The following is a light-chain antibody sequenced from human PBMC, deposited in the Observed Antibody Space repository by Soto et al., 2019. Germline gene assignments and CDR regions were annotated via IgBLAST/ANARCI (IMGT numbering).Light chain of an antibody. CDR2: ANN. V-gene: IGLV1-40*01. CDR1: SSNIGAGYD. CDR3: QSYDSSLSGYV. J-gene: IGLJ1*01. Sequence: QSVLTQPPSVSGAPGQRVTISCTGTSSNIGAGYDVHWYQQLPGTAPKLFMYANNNRPSWVPDRFSGSTSGTSASLAITGLQAEDEADYYCQSYDSSLSGYVFGTGTKLTVL.